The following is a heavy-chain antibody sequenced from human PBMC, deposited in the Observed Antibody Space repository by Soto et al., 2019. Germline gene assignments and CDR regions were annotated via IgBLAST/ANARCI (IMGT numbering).Heavy chain of an antibody. J-gene: IGHJ6*02. V-gene: IGHV1-69*06. Sequence: QVHLVQSGAEVQKPGSSVKVSCTASGGTFGSYTVTWVRQAPGQGLEWMGEIIPMFGTASYAQKFQGRVTLTAHKSTTTAHMELSSLSSDDTAFYFCAIQKAMPPHFFSGMDVWGQGTTVTVSS. D-gene: IGHD1-1*01. CDR1: GGTFGSYT. CDR2: IIPMFGTA. CDR3: AIQKAMPPHFFSGMDV.